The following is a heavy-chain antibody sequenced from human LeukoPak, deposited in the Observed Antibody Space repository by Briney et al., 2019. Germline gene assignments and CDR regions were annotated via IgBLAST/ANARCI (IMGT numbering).Heavy chain of an antibody. Sequence: SETLSLTCAVYGGSFSGYYWSWIRQPPGKGLEWIGEINHSGSTNYNPSLKSRVTISVDTSKNQFSLKLSSVTAADTAVYYCARKAGRCSGGSCYSPNCYYYYMDVWGKGTTVTVSS. D-gene: IGHD2-15*01. CDR2: INHSGST. CDR3: ARKAGRCSGGSCYSPNCYYYYMDV. CDR1: GGSFSGYY. V-gene: IGHV4-34*01. J-gene: IGHJ6*03.